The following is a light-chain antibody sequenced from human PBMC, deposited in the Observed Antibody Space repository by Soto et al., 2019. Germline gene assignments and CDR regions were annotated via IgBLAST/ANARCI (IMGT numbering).Light chain of an antibody. CDR1: SSDIGGYDY. V-gene: IGLV2-14*01. CDR2: DVS. Sequence: QSALTQPASVSGSPGQSITLSCTGTSSDIGGYDYVSWYQRHPGKAPKLIIYDVSNRPSGVSNRFSGSKSGNTASLTISGLQAEDEADYYCTPYSSSSTHVVFGGGTKLTVL. CDR3: TPYSSSSTHVV. J-gene: IGLJ2*01.